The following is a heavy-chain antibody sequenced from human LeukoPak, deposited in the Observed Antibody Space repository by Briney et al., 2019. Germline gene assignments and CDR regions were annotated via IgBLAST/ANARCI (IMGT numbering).Heavy chain of an antibody. CDR1: GFTFSSYE. D-gene: IGHD2/OR15-2a*01. Sequence: GGSLRLSCAASGFTFSSYEMNWVRQAPGKGLEWVSYISSSGSTIYYADSVKGRFTISRDNANKSLYLQLNSLRAEDTAVYFCAREPIYGLNFDYWGQGTLVTVSS. V-gene: IGHV3-48*03. CDR3: AREPIYGLNFDY. CDR2: ISSSGSTI. J-gene: IGHJ4*02.